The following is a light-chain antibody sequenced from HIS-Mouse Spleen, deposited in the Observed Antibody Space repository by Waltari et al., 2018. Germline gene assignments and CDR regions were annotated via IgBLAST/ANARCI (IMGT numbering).Light chain of an antibody. J-gene: IGKJ4*01. V-gene: IGKV2-28*01. Sequence: DIVMTQSPLSLPVTPGEPASISCRPSQSLLHSNGYNYLDWYLQKTGQSPQLLIYLGSNRASGVPDRFSGSGSGTDFTLKISRVEAEDVGVYYCMQALQTPTFGGGTKVEIK. CDR3: MQALQTPT. CDR1: QSLLHSNGYNY. CDR2: LGS.